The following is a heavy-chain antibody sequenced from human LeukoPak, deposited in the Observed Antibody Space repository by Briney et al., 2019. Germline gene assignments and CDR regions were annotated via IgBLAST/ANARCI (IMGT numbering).Heavy chain of an antibody. V-gene: IGHV3-21*01. CDR3: ARPIMVRGVSDAFDI. J-gene: IGHJ3*02. D-gene: IGHD3-10*01. CDR1: GFTLSSYS. Sequence: PGGSLRLSCAASGFTLSSYSMNWVRQAPGKGLEWVSSISSSSSYIYYADSVKGRFTISRDNAKNSLYLQMNSLRAEDTAVYYCARPIMVRGVSDAFDIWGQGTMVTVSS. CDR2: ISSSSSYI.